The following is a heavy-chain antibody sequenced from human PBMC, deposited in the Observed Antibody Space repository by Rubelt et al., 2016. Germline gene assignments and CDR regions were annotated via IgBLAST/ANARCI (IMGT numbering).Heavy chain of an antibody. J-gene: IGHJ4*02. CDR3: ARHSSGYYTRFDC. CDR2: IYYSGST. Sequence: SGFTFSSYAMSWIRQPPGKGLEWIGYIYYSGSTNYNPSLKSRVTISVDTSRNQFSLKLSSVTAADTAVYYCARHSSGYYTRFDCWGQGTLVTVSS. CDR1: GFTFSSYA. V-gene: IGHV4-59*08. D-gene: IGHD3-22*01.